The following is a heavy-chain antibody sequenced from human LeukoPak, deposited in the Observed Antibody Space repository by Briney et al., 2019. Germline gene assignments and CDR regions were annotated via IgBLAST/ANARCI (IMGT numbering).Heavy chain of an antibody. J-gene: IGHJ6*04. D-gene: IGHD3-10*01. CDR1: GGSFSGYY. Sequence: SETLSLTCAVYGGSFSGYYWSWIRQPPGKGLEWIGEINHSGSTNYNPSLKSRVTISVDTSKNQFSLKLSSVTAADTAVYYCARGYGSGSYWLGVWGKGTTVTVSS. CDR3: ARGYGSGSYWLGV. CDR2: INHSGST. V-gene: IGHV4-34*01.